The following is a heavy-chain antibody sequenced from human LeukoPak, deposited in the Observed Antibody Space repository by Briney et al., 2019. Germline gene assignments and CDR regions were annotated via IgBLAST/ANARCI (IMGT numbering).Heavy chain of an antibody. J-gene: IGHJ5*02. V-gene: IGHV1-2*02. CDR1: GYTFTGYY. CDR2: INPNSGGT. Sequence: GASVKVSCKASGYTFTGYYMHWVRQAPGQGLEWMGWINPNSGGTNYAQKFQGRVTMTRDTSISTACMELSRLRSDDTAVYYCAREPKGRFLEWLSAPVDNWFDPWGQGTLVTVSS. CDR3: AREPKGRFLEWLSAPVDNWFDP. D-gene: IGHD3-3*01.